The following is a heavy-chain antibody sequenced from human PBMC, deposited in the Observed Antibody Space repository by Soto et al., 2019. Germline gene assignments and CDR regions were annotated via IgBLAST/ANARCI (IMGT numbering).Heavy chain of an antibody. CDR1: GFTFSNAW. D-gene: IGHD2-2*01. CDR3: TAEGRGDCSSTSCSDFDY. Sequence: EVQLVESGGGLVKPGGSLRLSCAASGFTFSNAWMNWVRQAPGKGLEWVGGIKSKTDGGTTEYAATVKGRFSISREDSKNKLQLQMNSLKTVAKAVYYCTAEGRGDCSSTSCSDFDYGGQGTLVTVTS. J-gene: IGHJ4*02. CDR2: IKSKTDGGTT. V-gene: IGHV3-15*07.